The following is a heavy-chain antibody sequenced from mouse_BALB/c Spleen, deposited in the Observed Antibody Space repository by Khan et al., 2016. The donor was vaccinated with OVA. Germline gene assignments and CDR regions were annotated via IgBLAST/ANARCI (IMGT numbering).Heavy chain of an antibody. CDR1: GFTFNSYG. D-gene: IGHD1-1*01. J-gene: IGHJ2*01. CDR2: ISGDSNTI. CDR3: ATSYFYGYYFDY. Sequence: EVELVESGGGLVQPGGSRKLSCAASGFTFNSYGMHWIRQAPEKGLEWVAYISGDSNTIHYADTVKGRFTISRDNPKNTLFLQMTSLMSEDTAMHYCATSYFYGYYFDYWGPGTTLTVS. V-gene: IGHV5-17*02.